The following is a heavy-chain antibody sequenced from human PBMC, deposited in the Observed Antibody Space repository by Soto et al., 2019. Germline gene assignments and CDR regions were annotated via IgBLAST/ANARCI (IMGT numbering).Heavy chain of an antibody. CDR2: IWYDGTKT. J-gene: IGHJ6*03. Sequence: GGSLRLSCAASGFTFSSYGMHWVRQAPGKGLEWVAVIWYDGTKTYYADSAKGRFTISRDNSKNTLYLQMNSLRAEDTAVYYCARNSIPNCSSASCSYYMDVWGEGTKVTVSS. CDR3: ARNSIPNCSSASCSYYMDV. V-gene: IGHV3-33*01. CDR1: GFTFSSYG. D-gene: IGHD2-2*01.